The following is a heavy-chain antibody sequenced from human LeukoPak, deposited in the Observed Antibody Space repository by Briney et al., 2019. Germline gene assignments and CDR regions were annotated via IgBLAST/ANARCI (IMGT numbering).Heavy chain of an antibody. V-gene: IGHV3-30*02. D-gene: IGHD2-15*01. CDR2: IRHDGSNK. CDR1: GFIFSNYG. Sequence: GGSLRLSCTTSGFIFSNYGMHWVRQAPGKGLEWVAFIRHDGSNKYYADSVKGRFTISRDNSKNTLYLQMNSLRAEDTAVYYCARARCGNCSEQGLFDYWGQGTLVTVSS. CDR3: ARARCGNCSEQGLFDY. J-gene: IGHJ4*02.